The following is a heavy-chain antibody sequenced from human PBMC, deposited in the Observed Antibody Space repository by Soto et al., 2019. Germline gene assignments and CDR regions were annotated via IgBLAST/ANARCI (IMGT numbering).Heavy chain of an antibody. Sequence: EVQLLESGGGLVQPGGSLRLSCAASGLTFSGYGMSWVRQAPGTGLEWVSAISGSGSTTYYADSVKGRFTISRDNSKNILFQQMNSLRAEDTAGYYGVTRSRWIQSSPPRLDSWGQGTLVTVSS. D-gene: IGHD5-18*01. CDR1: GLTFSGYG. V-gene: IGHV3-23*01. CDR3: VTRSRWIQSSPPRLDS. J-gene: IGHJ1*01. CDR2: ISGSGSTT.